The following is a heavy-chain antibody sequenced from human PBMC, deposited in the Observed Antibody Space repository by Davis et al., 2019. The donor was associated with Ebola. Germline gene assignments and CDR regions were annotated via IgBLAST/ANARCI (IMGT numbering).Heavy chain of an antibody. V-gene: IGHV1-3*01. Sequence: ASVKVSCKASGYTFTSYAMHWVRQAPGQRLEWMGWINAGNGNTKYSQKFQGRVTITRDTSASTAYMELSSLRSEDTAVYYCARAGGFKELVNRFDPWGQGTLVTVSS. CDR2: INAGNGNT. D-gene: IGHD3-10*01. CDR3: ARAGGFKELVNRFDP. CDR1: GYTFTSYA. J-gene: IGHJ5*02.